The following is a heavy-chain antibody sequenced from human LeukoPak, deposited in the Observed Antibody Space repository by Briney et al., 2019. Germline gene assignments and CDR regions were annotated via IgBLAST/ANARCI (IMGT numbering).Heavy chain of an antibody. Sequence: GGSLRLSCAASGFTVSSYAMSWVRQAPGKGLEWVSAISGSGGSTYYADSVNGRFTISSDNSKNTLYLQMNSMRAEDTAVYYCAKDPPWPTYSSGWGQGTLVTVSS. CDR2: ISGSGGST. D-gene: IGHD6-19*01. J-gene: IGHJ4*02. CDR3: AKDPPWPTYSSG. V-gene: IGHV3-23*01. CDR1: GFTVSSYA.